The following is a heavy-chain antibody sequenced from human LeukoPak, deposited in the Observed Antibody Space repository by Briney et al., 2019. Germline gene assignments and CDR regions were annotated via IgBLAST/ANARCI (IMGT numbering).Heavy chain of an antibody. CDR1: GGSISGYY. V-gene: IGHV4-59*01. CDR2: IYYNGIS. D-gene: IGHD3-10*01. Sequence: PSETLSLSCTVSGGSISGYYLSGIRQPPGKGLEWIAYIYYNGISNYNPSLKSRVIISVDTSKNQFSLKLSSVTAADTAVYYCAREGYAWFGALDPWGQGTLVTVSS. CDR3: AREGYAWFGALDP. J-gene: IGHJ5*02.